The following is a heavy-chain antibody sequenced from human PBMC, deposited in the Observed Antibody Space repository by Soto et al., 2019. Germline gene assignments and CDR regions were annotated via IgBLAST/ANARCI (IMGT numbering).Heavy chain of an antibody. CDR3: ARDRKLAAAGTQRLYNWFDP. Sequence: QVQLVQSGAEVKKPGSSVKVSCKASGGTFSSYAISWVRQAPGQGLEWMGGIIPIFGTANYAQKFQGRVTMTADESTSTAYMELSSLRSEDTAVYYCARDRKLAAAGTQRLYNWFDPWGQGTLVTVSS. J-gene: IGHJ5*02. D-gene: IGHD6-13*01. CDR2: IIPIFGTA. V-gene: IGHV1-69*12. CDR1: GGTFSSYA.